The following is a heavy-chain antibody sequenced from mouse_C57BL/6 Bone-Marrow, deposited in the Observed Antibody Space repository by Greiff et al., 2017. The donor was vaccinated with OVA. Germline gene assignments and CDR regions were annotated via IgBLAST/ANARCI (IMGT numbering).Heavy chain of an antibody. J-gene: IGHJ2*01. D-gene: IGHD2-9*01. CDR1: GYTFTDYY. Sequence: EVQLQESGPVLVKPGASVKMSCKASGYTFTDYYMNWVKQSHGKSLEWIGVINPYNGGTSYNQKFKGKATLTVDKSSSTAYMELNSLTSEDSAVYYCARALLWLRRRGYWGQGTTLTVSS. V-gene: IGHV1-19*01. CDR3: ARALLWLRRRGY. CDR2: INPYNGGT.